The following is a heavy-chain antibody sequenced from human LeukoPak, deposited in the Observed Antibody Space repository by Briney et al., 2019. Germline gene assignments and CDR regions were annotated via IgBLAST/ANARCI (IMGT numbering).Heavy chain of an antibody. D-gene: IGHD3-22*01. V-gene: IGHV3-21*01. CDR2: ISSSSSYI. CDR3: ARDKQPYDSSGDLGY. CDR1: GFTFSSYS. Sequence: EGSLRLSCAASGFTFSSYSTNWVRQAPGKGLEWFSSISSSSSYIYYADSVKGRFTISRDNAKDSLYLQMNSLRAEDTAVYYCARDKQPYDSSGDLGYWGQGTLVTVSS. J-gene: IGHJ4*02.